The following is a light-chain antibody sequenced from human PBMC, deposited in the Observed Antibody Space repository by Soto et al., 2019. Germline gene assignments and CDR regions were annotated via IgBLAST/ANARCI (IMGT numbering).Light chain of an antibody. CDR3: QVWESSTDGV. CDR1: KIGTKR. V-gene: IGLV3-21*02. CDR2: DDS. Sequence: SYELTQPPSVSVAPGQTARITCGGNKIGTKRVHWYHQKPGQAPVLVVYDDSDRPSGIPERFSGSNSGNTATLTISRVEAGDEADYYCQVWESSTDGVFGGGTKVTVL. J-gene: IGLJ3*02.